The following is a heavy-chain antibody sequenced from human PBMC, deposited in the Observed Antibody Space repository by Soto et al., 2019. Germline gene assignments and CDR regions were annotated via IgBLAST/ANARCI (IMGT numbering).Heavy chain of an antibody. D-gene: IGHD3-10*01. CDR1: GGESVSSNV. CDR2: IYHSGST. CDR3: ARDKNTMVRGVRNYYYGMDV. Sequence: LTDICAVSGGESVSSNVGGGLRQHPGKGLEWIGEIYHSGSTNYNPSLKSRVTISVDKSKNQFSLKLSSVTAADTAVYYCARDKNTMVRGVRNYYYGMDVWGQGTTVTVSS. V-gene: IGHV4-4*02. J-gene: IGHJ6*02.